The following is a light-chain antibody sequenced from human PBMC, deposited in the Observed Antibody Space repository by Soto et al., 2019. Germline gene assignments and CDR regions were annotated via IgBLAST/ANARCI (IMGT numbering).Light chain of an antibody. CDR2: DVS. J-gene: IGLJ1*01. V-gene: IGLV2-11*01. CDR3: DTYAGISYV. CDR1: SSDVGGYNY. Sequence: QSALTQPRSVSGSPGQSVAISCTGTSSDVGGYNYVSWYQQHQQHPGKAPKLMIYDVSKRPSGVPDRFSGSKSGNTASLTISGLQAEDEADYYCDTYAGISYVFGNGTKVTVL.